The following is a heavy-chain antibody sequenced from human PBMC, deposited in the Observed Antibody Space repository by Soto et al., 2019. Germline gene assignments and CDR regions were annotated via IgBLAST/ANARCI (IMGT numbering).Heavy chain of an antibody. Sequence: QVQLQESGPGLVKPSETLSLTCTVSGGSISSYYWSWIRQPPGKGLEWIGYIYYSGSTNYNPSLKSRVTISVDTSKYQFSLKLSSVTAADTAVYYCARDGTGYSSSWYWFDPWGQGTLVTVSS. CDR2: IYYSGST. CDR3: ARDGTGYSSSWYWFDP. D-gene: IGHD6-13*01. J-gene: IGHJ5*02. CDR1: GGSISSYY. V-gene: IGHV4-59*01.